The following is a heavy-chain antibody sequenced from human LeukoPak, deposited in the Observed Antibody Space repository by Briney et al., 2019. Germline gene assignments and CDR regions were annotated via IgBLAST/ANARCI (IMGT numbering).Heavy chain of an antibody. CDR2: MNPNSGNT. J-gene: IGHJ6*02. CDR3: ARGTLITIFGVVINYGMDV. Sequence: ASVKVSCKASGYTFTSYDINWVRQATGQGLEWMGWMNPNSGNTDYAQKFQGRVTMTRNTSISTAYMELSSLRSEDTAVYYCARGTLITIFGVVINYGMDVWGQGTTVTVSS. CDR1: GYTFTSYD. D-gene: IGHD3-3*01. V-gene: IGHV1-8*01.